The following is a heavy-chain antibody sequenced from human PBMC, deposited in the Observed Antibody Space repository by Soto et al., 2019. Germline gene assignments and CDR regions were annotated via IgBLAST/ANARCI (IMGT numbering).Heavy chain of an antibody. CDR1: VFSIVRFFDD. D-gene: IGHD3-22*01. J-gene: IGHJ5*02. V-gene: IGHV4-31*03. CDR3: ARVQNGYIIGQNWFDP. Sequence: SETRSLTCTFSVFSIVRFFDDWGWIREHPGKGLEWIGYIYYSGSTYYNPCLKIRVTISVDTSKNQFSLKLSSVTAADKAVYYCARVQNGYIIGQNWFDPWGQGTLVTVSS. CDR2: IYYSGST.